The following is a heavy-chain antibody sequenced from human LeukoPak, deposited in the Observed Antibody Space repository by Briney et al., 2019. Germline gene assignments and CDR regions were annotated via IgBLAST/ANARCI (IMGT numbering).Heavy chain of an antibody. CDR3: ARRAGYSGPGVYFDY. V-gene: IGHV4-39*07. J-gene: IGHJ4*02. Sequence: PSETLSLTCTVSGGSISSSSYYWGWIRQPPGKGLEWIGSIYYSGSTNYNPSLKSRVTISVDTSKNQFSLKLSSVTAADTAVYYCARRAGYSGPGVYFDYWGQGTLVTVSS. CDR1: GGSISSSSYY. D-gene: IGHD5-12*01. CDR2: IYYSGST.